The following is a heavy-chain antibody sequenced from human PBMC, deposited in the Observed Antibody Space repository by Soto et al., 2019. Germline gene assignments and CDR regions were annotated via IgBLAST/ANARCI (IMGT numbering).Heavy chain of an antibody. D-gene: IGHD3-16*01. CDR2: ISFSSNYI. Sequence: PGGSLRLSCAASGFTFSSYSMNWVRQAPGKGLEWVSSISFSSNYIYYADSVKGRFTISRDNAKNSLYLQMNSLRVEDTAVYYCARDKTPMIRGSDLDYWGQGALVTVSS. V-gene: IGHV3-21*01. J-gene: IGHJ4*02. CDR1: GFTFSSYS. CDR3: ARDKTPMIRGSDLDY.